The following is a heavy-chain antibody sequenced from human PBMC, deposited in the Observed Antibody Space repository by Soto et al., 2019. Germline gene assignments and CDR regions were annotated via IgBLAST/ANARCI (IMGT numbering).Heavy chain of an antibody. J-gene: IGHJ5*02. Sequence: QIQLVQSGAEVKKPGASVKVSCRASGYTFTGYYLHWVRQAPGQGLEWMGWVNPISGDTNYAQKFQDRVIITRDRSITTVHMELSRLRSDDMAVYYWAREEGFRIAMDRGRWFDHWGQGTLVTVSS. CDR1: GYTFTGYY. V-gene: IGHV1-2*02. D-gene: IGHD3-10*01. CDR3: AREEGFRIAMDRGRWFDH. CDR2: VNPISGDT.